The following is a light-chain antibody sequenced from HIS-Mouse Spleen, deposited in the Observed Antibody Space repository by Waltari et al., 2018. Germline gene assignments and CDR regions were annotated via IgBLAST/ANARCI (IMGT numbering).Light chain of an antibody. CDR1: SSNIGAGYD. Sequence: QSVLTQPPSVSGAPGQRVPISCTGSSSNIGAGYDLHWYQQLPGTAPKLLIYGNSNRPSGVPDRFSGSKSGTSASLAITGLQAEDEADYYCQSYDSSLSGWVFGGGTKLTVL. V-gene: IGLV1-40*01. J-gene: IGLJ3*02. CDR3: QSYDSSLSGWV. CDR2: GNS.